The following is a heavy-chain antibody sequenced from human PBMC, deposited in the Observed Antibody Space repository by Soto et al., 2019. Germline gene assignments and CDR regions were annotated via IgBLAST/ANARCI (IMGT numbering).Heavy chain of an antibody. CDR1: GFTFSSYA. V-gene: IGHV3-23*01. CDR3: AKDSPQSYDSSGYYLTYYYYGMDV. J-gene: IGHJ6*02. Sequence: GGSLRLSCAASGFTFSSYAMSWVRQAPGKGLEWVSAISGSGGSTYYADSVKGRFTISRDNSKNTLYLQMNSLRAEDTAVYYCAKDSPQSYDSSGYYLTYYYYGMDVWGQGTTVTVSS. D-gene: IGHD3-22*01. CDR2: ISGSGGST.